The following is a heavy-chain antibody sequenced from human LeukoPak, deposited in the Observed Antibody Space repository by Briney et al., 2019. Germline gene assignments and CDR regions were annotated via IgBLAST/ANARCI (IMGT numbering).Heavy chain of an antibody. D-gene: IGHD6-19*01. Sequence: GGSLRLSCAASGFTVSSNYMSWVRQAPGKGLEWVSVIYSGGSTYYADSVKGRFTISRDNSKNTLYLQMNSLRAEDTAVYYCARDPYSSGWYTGYFDYWGQGTLVTVSS. CDR3: ARDPYSSGWYTGYFDY. V-gene: IGHV3-66*01. CDR1: GFTVSSNY. CDR2: IYSGGST. J-gene: IGHJ4*02.